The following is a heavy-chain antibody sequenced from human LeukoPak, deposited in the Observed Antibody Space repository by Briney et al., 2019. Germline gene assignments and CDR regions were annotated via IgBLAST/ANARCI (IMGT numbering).Heavy chain of an antibody. V-gene: IGHV1-18*01. J-gene: IGHJ6*03. CDR1: GYTFNLYG. CDR2: ISGFNGHT. CDR3: ARAWLRRKFYYYMDV. Sequence: ASVKVSCKASGYTFNLYGVNWVRQAPGQGLEWMGWISGFNGHTKYAQNLQDRVTMTTDTSTSTAYMELRSLRSDDTAVDYCARAWLRRKFYYYMDVWGKGTTVTVSS. D-gene: IGHD5-12*01.